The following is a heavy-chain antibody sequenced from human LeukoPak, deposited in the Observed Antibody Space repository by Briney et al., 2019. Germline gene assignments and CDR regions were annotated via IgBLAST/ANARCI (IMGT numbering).Heavy chain of an antibody. CDR2: SSAYNENT. V-gene: IGHV1-18*01. Sequence: ASVKVSCKASGYTLSRYGISWVRQAPGQGLEWMGWSSAYNENTNSALKVQGRVTMTTDTSTSAAYMELRSLRSDDTAVYYCARDLCSVEPAAPCYYFDNWGQGTLVTVSS. J-gene: IGHJ4*02. CDR1: GYTLSRYG. CDR3: ARDLCSVEPAAPCYYFDN. D-gene: IGHD2-2*01.